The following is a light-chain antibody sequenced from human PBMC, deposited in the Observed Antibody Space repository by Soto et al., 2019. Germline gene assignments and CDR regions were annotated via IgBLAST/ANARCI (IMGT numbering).Light chain of an antibody. V-gene: IGLV7-43*01. Sequence: QTVVTQEPSLTVSPGGTVTLNCASSTGAVTSAYYPNWFQQKPGQAPRALIYSTTNKQSWTPARFSGSLLGGKAALTLSGVQPVDEAEYCCLLYYGGTWVFGGGTKLTVL. CDR1: TGAVTSAYY. J-gene: IGLJ3*02. CDR2: STT. CDR3: LLYYGGTWV.